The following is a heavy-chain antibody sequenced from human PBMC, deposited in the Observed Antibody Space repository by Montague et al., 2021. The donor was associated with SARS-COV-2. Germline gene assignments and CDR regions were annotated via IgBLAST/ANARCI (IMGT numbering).Heavy chain of an antibody. D-gene: IGHD5-18*01. CDR2: TYYRSKWYN. J-gene: IGHJ6*02. CDR1: GDSVPSNSAA. Sequence: CAISGDSVPSNSAAWNWIRQSPSRGLEWLGRTYYRSKWYNGYAVSVKSRITINPDTSKNQFSLQLNTVTPEDTAVYYCARDTRIRLWFDRDYYDGMDVWGQGTTVTVSS. V-gene: IGHV6-1*01. CDR3: ARDTRIRLWFDRDYYDGMDV.